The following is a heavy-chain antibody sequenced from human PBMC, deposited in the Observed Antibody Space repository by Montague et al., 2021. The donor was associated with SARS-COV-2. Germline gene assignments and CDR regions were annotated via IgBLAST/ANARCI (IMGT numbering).Heavy chain of an antibody. CDR3: VRDGGLRFSGGAMDV. D-gene: IGHD3-3*01. V-gene: IGHV4-4*02. J-gene: IGHJ6*02. Sequence: SETLSLTCAVSGGSINTNNWWTWVRQPPGEGLEWIGQIFHSGITNYNPSLESRATISVDKSKNQFSLGLSSVTAADTAVYYCVRDGGLRFSGGAMDVWGQGTTVTVSS. CDR2: IFHSGIT. CDR1: GGSINTNNW.